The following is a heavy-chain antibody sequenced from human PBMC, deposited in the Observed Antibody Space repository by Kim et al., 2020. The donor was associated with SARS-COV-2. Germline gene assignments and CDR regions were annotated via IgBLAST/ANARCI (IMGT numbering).Heavy chain of an antibody. CDR3: ARGSRTGTTLKPQYFQH. J-gene: IGHJ1*01. V-gene: IGHV1-69*13. CDR1: GGTFSSYA. D-gene: IGHD1-7*01. CDR2: IIPIFGTA. Sequence: SVKVSCKASGGTFSSYAISWVRQAPGQGLEWMGGIIPIFGTANYAQKFQGRVTITADESTSTAYMELSSLRSEDTAVYYCARGSRTGTTLKPQYFQHWGQGTLVTVSS.